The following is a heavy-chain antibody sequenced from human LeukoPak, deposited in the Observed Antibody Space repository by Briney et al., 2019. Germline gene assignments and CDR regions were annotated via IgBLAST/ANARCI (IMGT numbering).Heavy chain of an antibody. J-gene: IGHJ4*02. Sequence: GGSLRLFCAACGFTFSSYGMQWVREAPGKGVEGVAVIWYEGSNKHYADSVKGRFTISRDNSKNTLYLQMNSLRAEDTAVYYCARALTTTDYWGQGTLVTVSS. CDR1: GFTFSSYG. D-gene: IGHD4-17*01. CDR2: IWYEGSNK. V-gene: IGHV3-33*01. CDR3: ARALTTTDY.